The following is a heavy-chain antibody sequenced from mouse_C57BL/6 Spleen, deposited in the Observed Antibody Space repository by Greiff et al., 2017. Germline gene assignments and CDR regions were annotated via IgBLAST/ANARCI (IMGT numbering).Heavy chain of an antibody. V-gene: IGHV1-19*01. D-gene: IGHD3-3*01. CDR3: ARNLGDAMDY. CDR2: INPYNGGT. CDR1: GYTFTDYY. Sequence: EVQLQESGPVLVKPGALVKMSCKASGYTFTDYYMNWVKQSHGKSLEWIGVINPYNGGTSYNQKFKGKATLTVDKSSSTAYMELNSLTSEDSAVYYCARNLGDAMDYWGQGTSVTVSS. J-gene: IGHJ4*01.